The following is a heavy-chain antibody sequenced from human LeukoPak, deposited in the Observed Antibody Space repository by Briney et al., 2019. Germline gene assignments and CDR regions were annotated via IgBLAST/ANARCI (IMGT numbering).Heavy chain of an antibody. CDR2: IRSKAYGGTT. V-gene: IGHV3-49*03. D-gene: IGHD3-22*01. CDR1: GFTFGDYA. Sequence: GGSLRLSCTASGFTFGDYAMSWFRQAPGKGLEWVGFIRSKAYGGTTEYAASVKGRFTISRGDSKSIAYLQMNSLKTEDTAVYYCTIDDSSGYYYVPWVYWGQGTLVTVSS. CDR3: TIDDSSGYYYVPWVY. J-gene: IGHJ4*02.